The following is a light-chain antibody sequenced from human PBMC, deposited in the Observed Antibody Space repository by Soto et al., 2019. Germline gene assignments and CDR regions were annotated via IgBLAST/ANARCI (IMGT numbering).Light chain of an antibody. CDR2: DVS. CDR1: SSDVGGHNY. J-gene: IGLJ1*01. Sequence: QSALAQPRSVSGSPGQSVTISCTGTSSDVGGHNYVSWYQQHPDKAPELIICDVSERPSGVPDRFSGSKSGNTASLTISGLQAEDEADYYCCSYAGTYTYVFGTGTKVTVL. V-gene: IGLV2-11*01. CDR3: CSYAGTYTYV.